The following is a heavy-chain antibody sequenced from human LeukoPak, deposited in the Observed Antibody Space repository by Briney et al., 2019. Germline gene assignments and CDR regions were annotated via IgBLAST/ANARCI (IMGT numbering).Heavy chain of an antibody. V-gene: IGHV3-30*04. CDR1: GFTFSHYG. J-gene: IGHJ6*03. Sequence: TGRSLRLSCEASGFTFSHYGIHWVRQTPGKGLEWVAAISSDGGEKHYADSVKGRFTISRDNSTSTLYLQMNSLRAEDTALYYCAREGHYDILTGYSPVEYYFYYMDVWGKGTTVTVSS. CDR3: AREGHYDILTGYSPVEYYFYYMDV. CDR2: ISSDGGEK. D-gene: IGHD3-9*01.